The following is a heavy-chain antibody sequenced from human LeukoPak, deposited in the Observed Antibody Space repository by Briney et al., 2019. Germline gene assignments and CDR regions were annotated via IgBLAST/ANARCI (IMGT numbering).Heavy chain of an antibody. CDR2: MNPNSGNT. Sequence: GASVKVSCKPSGYTFTSYDINCVRQATGQGLEWMGWMNPNSGNTGYAQKFQGRVTMTRNTSISTAYMELSSLRSEDAAVYYCAKGNPYYDFWSGPNYYYYMDVWGKGTTVTVSS. J-gene: IGHJ6*03. CDR1: GYTFTSYD. V-gene: IGHV1-8*01. D-gene: IGHD3-3*01. CDR3: AKGNPYYDFWSGPNYYYYMDV.